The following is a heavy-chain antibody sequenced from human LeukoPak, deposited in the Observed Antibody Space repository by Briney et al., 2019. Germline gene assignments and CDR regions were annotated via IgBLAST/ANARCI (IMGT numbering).Heavy chain of an antibody. CDR1: GFTFSSYA. CDR3: ARDGGYSGYDGGNYFDY. CDR2: ISGSGGST. J-gene: IGHJ4*02. D-gene: IGHD5-12*01. V-gene: IGHV3-23*01. Sequence: GGSLRLSCAASGFTFSSYAMSWVRQAPGKGLEWVSAISGSGGSTSYAQKFQGRVTMTRDTSTSTVYMELSSLRSEDTAVYYCARDGGYSGYDGGNYFDYWGQGTLVTVSS.